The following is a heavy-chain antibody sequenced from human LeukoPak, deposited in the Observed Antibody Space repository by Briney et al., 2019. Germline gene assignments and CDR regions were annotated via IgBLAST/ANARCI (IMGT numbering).Heavy chain of an antibody. Sequence: GGSLRLSCAASGFTFSSYAMSWVRQAPGKGLEWVSAICGSGGSTNYEESGKGRFTVSRDNSKNTLYLQTNSLRAEDTALYYCAKRIAAQENFDYWGQGTLVTVSS. V-gene: IGHV3-23*01. J-gene: IGHJ4*02. CDR3: AKRIAAQENFDY. D-gene: IGHD6-6*01. CDR2: ICGSGGST. CDR1: GFTFSSYA.